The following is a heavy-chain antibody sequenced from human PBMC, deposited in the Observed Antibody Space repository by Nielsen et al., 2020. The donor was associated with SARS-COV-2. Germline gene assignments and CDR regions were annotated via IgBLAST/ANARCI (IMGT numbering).Heavy chain of an antibody. CDR1: GFTFSNYA. CDR2: IKLDGSEK. D-gene: IGHD4/OR15-4a*01. Sequence: GESLKISCVASGFTFSNYAMTWVRQAPGKGLEWVGNIKLDGSEKYYVDSVKGRFTISRDNARNTLYLQMNSLRVEDTAVYYCARVGSYGDPEYLDYWGQGALVTVSS. J-gene: IGHJ4*02. CDR3: ARVGSYGDPEYLDY. V-gene: IGHV3-7*01.